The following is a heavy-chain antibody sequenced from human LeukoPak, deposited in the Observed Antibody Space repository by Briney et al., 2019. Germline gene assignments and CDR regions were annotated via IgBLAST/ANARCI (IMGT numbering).Heavy chain of an antibody. J-gene: IGHJ4*02. D-gene: IGHD3-16*01. V-gene: IGHV3-30*18. CDR3: AKDKIWGEDYFDY. Sequence: PGRSLRLSCAASGFTFSSYGMHWVRQAPGKGLEWVAVIWYGGSNKYYADSVKGRFTISRDNSKNTLYLQMNSLRAEDTAVYYCAKDKIWGEDYFDYWGQGTLVTVSS. CDR1: GFTFSSYG. CDR2: IWYGGSNK.